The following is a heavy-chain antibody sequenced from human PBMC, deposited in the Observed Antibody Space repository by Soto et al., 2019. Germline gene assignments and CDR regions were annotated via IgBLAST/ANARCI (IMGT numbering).Heavy chain of an antibody. V-gene: IGHV1-2*04. J-gene: IGHJ6*01. Sequence: ASGKVCCKASGYTFTDYIIHWVRQAPGQGLEWVGWINPKSGGTSHAQKFLGWVTMTRDTSITTAYMALSRLKSDDTAVYYCARGDSTDCSNGVCSFYYYYDMDVWGQGTTVTVSP. CDR3: ARGDSTDCSNGVCSFYYYYDMDV. D-gene: IGHD2-8*01. CDR2: INPKSGGT. CDR1: GYTFTDYI.